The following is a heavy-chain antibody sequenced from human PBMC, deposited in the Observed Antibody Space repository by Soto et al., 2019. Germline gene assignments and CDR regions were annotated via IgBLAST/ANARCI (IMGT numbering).Heavy chain of an antibody. CDR3: ARSYSSSWLFGMDV. V-gene: IGHV5-51*01. D-gene: IGHD6-13*01. J-gene: IGHJ6*02. CDR2: IYPGDSDT. CDR1: GYTFTSHW. Sequence: GESLKISCKGSGYTFTSHWIDWVRQMPGKGLEWMGVIYPGDSDTRYRPSFQGQVTISGDKSISTAYLQWSSLKASDTATYYCARSYSSSWLFGMDVWGQGTTVTVSS.